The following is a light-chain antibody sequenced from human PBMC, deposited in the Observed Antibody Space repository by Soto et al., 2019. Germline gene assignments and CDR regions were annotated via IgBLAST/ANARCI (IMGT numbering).Light chain of an antibody. Sequence: EIVLTQSPDTLSLSPGERATLSCRASQSVRYSLAWLQHKPGQAPRLLIFDASNRATGIPARFSGSGSGTDFTLTISSLEPEDFAVYYCQQRSTWPRTFGQGTKVDI. J-gene: IGKJ1*01. CDR2: DAS. CDR3: QQRSTWPRT. CDR1: QSVRYS. V-gene: IGKV3-11*01.